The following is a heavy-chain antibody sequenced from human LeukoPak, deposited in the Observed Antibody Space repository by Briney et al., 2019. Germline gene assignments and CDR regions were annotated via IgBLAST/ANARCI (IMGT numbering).Heavy chain of an antibody. D-gene: IGHD6-19*01. CDR1: GGTFSSYA. CDR2: IIPIFGTA. J-gene: IGHJ4*02. CDR3: AREVGSGWYYLDY. Sequence: SVKVSCKASGGTFSSYAISWVRQAPGQGLEWMGGIIPIFGTANYAQKFQGRVTITTDESTSTAYMELSGLRSEDTAVYYCAREVGSGWYYLDYWGQGTLVTVSS. V-gene: IGHV1-69*05.